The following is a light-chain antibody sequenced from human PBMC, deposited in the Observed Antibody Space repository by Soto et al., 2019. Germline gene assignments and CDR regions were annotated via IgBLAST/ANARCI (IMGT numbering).Light chain of an antibody. J-gene: IGKJ1*01. CDR2: KAS. Sequence: DIQMTQSPSTLSASVGDRVTITCRASQSIRSWLAWYQQKPGKAPKLLIYKASSLETGVPLRFSGSGSGTEFTLTIXSLQPDDFATYYCQQCFWHWTFGQGTRWIS. V-gene: IGKV1-5*03. CDR1: QSIRSW. CDR3: QQCFWHWT.